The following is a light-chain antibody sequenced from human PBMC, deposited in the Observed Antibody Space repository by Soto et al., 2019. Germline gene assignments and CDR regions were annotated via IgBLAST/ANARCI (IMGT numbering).Light chain of an antibody. Sequence: EIVVTQSPGTLSLSPGERATLSCRASQCVSSTYLAWYQQKPGQAPSLLIYGASCRATGIPYRFSGSGSGTDFTLTISRLEPEDFAVYYCQQCGGSSRTFGQGTKVDIK. CDR3: QQCGGSSRT. J-gene: IGKJ1*01. V-gene: IGKV3-20*01. CDR1: QCVSSTY. CDR2: GAS.